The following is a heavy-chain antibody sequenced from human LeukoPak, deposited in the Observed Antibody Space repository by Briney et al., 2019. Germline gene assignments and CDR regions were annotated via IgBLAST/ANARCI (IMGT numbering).Heavy chain of an antibody. CDR3: ARGQVVPASNWFDP. Sequence: SETLSLTCTVSGGSISSYYWSWIRQPPGKGLEWIGYIYYSGSTNLNTSLKSPVTLSVDTSKNQCSLKLSSVTAADTAVYYCARGQVVPASNWFDPWGQGTLVTVSS. CDR2: IYYSGST. J-gene: IGHJ5*02. V-gene: IGHV4-59*01. CDR1: GGSISSYY. D-gene: IGHD2-2*01.